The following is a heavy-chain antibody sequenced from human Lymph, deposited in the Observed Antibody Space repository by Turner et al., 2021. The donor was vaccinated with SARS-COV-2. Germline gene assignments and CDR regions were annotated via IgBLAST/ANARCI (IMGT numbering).Heavy chain of an antibody. D-gene: IGHD3-16*01. J-gene: IGHJ4*02. V-gene: IGHV3-33*01. CDR2: RWYDGSNK. Sequence: QVQLVESGGGVVQPGRSLRLSCAASGFTFSSSGMHWVRQDPGKGLEWVAVRWYDGSNKYYADSVKGRFTISRDNSKNTLYLQMNSLRAEDTAVYYCARHNGGRLDYWGQGTLVTVSS. CDR1: GFTFSSSG. CDR3: ARHNGGRLDY.